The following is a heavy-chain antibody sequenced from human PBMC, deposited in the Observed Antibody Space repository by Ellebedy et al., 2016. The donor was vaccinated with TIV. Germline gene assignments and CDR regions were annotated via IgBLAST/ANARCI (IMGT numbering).Heavy chain of an antibody. CDR1: GFTFSSYA. J-gene: IGHJ4*02. Sequence: LSLTXXASGFTFSSYAMSWVRQAPGKGLEWVSAISGSGGSTYYADSVKGRFTISRDNSKNTLFLQMNSLRAEDTAVYYCARGLYSSGWYPNYWGQGTLVTVSS. CDR2: ISGSGGST. D-gene: IGHD6-19*01. CDR3: ARGLYSSGWYPNY. V-gene: IGHV3-23*01.